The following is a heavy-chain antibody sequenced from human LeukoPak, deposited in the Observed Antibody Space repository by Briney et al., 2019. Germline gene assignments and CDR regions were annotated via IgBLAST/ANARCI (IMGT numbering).Heavy chain of an antibody. D-gene: IGHD3-16*02. J-gene: IGHJ3*02. V-gene: IGHV1-8*01. Sequence: ASVKVSCKASGYTFISYDINWVRQATGQGLEWMGWMNPNSGNTGYAQKFQGRVTMTRNTSISTAYMELSSLRSEDTAVYYSARVSAFGGVIVLIRDAFDIWGQGTMVTVSS. CDR2: MNPNSGNT. CDR1: GYTFISYD. CDR3: ARVSAFGGVIVLIRDAFDI.